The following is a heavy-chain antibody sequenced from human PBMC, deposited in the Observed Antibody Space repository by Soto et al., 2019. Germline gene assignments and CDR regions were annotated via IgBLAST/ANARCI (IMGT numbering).Heavy chain of an antibody. CDR1: GFTFSNAW. Sequence: EVQLVESGGGLVKPGGSLRLSCAASGFTFSNAWMSWVRQAPGKGLEWVGRIKSKTDGGTTDYAAPVKGRFTISRDDSKHTLYLQMNSLKTEDTAVYYCATDRVVRGVTPTCFDYWGQGTLVTVSS. CDR2: IKSKTDGGTT. J-gene: IGHJ4*02. D-gene: IGHD3-10*01. CDR3: ATDRVVRGVTPTCFDY. V-gene: IGHV3-15*01.